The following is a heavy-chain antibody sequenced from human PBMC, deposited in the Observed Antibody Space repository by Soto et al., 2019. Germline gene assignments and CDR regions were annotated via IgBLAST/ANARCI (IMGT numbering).Heavy chain of an antibody. J-gene: IGHJ4*02. Sequence: PSETLSLTCSVSGGSISGYYWGWIRQPPGKGLEWIGSIYYSGSTNYNPSLKSRVTISVDTSKNQFSLKLSSVTAADTAVYYCARGMGIAAADTLDYWGQGTLVTVSS. CDR1: GGSISGYY. V-gene: IGHV4-59*01. CDR3: ARGMGIAAADTLDY. D-gene: IGHD6-13*01. CDR2: IYYSGST.